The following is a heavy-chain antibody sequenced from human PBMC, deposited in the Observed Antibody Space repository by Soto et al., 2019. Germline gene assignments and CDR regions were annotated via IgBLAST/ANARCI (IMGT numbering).Heavy chain of an antibody. J-gene: IGHJ6*02. CDR2: INPNSGGT. CDR3: ARARRTIFGVVIPYYYYGMEV. V-gene: IGHV1-2*04. D-gene: IGHD3-3*01. CDR1: GYTFTGYY. Sequence: ASVKVSCKASGYTFTGYYMHWVRQAPGQGLEWMGWINPNSGGTNYAQKFQGWVTMTRDTSISTAYMELSRLRSDDTAVYYCARARRTIFGVVIPYYYYGMEVWGQGTTVTVSS.